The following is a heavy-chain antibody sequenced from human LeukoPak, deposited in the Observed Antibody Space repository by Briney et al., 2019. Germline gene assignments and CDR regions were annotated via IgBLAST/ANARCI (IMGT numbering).Heavy chain of an antibody. CDR2: MNPNSGNT. CDR1: GYSFTSYD. CDR3: ARDDPSIAVAGRD. V-gene: IGHV1-8*01. Sequence: GASVKVSCKASGYSFTSYDINWVRQATGQGLEWMGWMNPNSGNTGYAQKFQGRVTMTRNTSISTAYMELSSLRSEDTAVYYCARDDPSIAVAGRDWGQGTLVTVSS. D-gene: IGHD6-19*01. J-gene: IGHJ4*02.